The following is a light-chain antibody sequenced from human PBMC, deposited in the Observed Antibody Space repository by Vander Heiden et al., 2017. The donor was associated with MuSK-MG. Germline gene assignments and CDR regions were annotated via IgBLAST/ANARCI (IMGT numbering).Light chain of an antibody. CDR3: QQSYITPRT. CDR2: AAS. J-gene: IGKJ1*01. Sequence: DIQMTQSPSSLSASVGDRVSITCRASQSVSNYLNWYQQKPGKAPKLLIYAASTVQNGAPSRFSGSGSGTDFTLTISSLQPEDFATYFCQQSYITPRTFGQGTKVEIK. V-gene: IGKV1-39*01. CDR1: QSVSNY.